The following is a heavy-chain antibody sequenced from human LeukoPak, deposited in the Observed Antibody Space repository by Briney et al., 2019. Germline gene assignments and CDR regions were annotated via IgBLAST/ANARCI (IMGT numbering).Heavy chain of an antibody. Sequence: PGGSLRLSCAASGFTFSSYAMHWVRQAPGKGLEWVAVISYDGSNKYYADSVKGRFTISRDNSKNTLYLQMNSLRAEDTAVYYCARENIWEYGCSGGSCYEGGWWFDPWGQGTLVTVSS. D-gene: IGHD2-15*01. CDR1: GFTFSSYA. CDR3: ARENIWEYGCSGGSCYEGGWWFDP. J-gene: IGHJ5*02. CDR2: ISYDGSNK. V-gene: IGHV3-30-3*01.